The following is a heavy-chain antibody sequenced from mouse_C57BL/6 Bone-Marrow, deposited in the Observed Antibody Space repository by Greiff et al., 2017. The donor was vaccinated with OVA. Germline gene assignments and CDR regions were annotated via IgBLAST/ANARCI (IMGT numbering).Heavy chain of an antibody. CDR3: ARSGLTYYFDY. CDR2: IHPTCGST. Sequence: QVQLQQPGAELVKPGASVKLSCKASGYTFTSYWMHWVKQRPGQGLEWIGMIHPTCGSTNYNEKFKSKATLTVDKSSSTAYMQLSSLTSADSAVYYCARSGLTYYFDYWGQGTTLTVSS. CDR1: GYTFTSYW. D-gene: IGHD2-12*01. J-gene: IGHJ2*01. V-gene: IGHV1-64*01.